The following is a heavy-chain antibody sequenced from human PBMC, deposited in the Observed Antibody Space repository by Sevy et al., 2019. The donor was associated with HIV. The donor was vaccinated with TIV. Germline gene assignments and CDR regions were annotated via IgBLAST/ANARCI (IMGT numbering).Heavy chain of an antibody. D-gene: IGHD6-19*01. Sequence: RGCLRLSCAASGFTFSNAWMIWVRQAPGKGLEWVGRIKSKTDGGTTDYAAPVKGRFTISRDDSKNTLYLQMNSLKTEDTAVYYCTTDGTVAGSGDYWGQGTLVTVSS. CDR1: GFTFSNAW. V-gene: IGHV3-15*01. CDR3: TTDGTVAGSGDY. CDR2: IKSKTDGGTT. J-gene: IGHJ4*02.